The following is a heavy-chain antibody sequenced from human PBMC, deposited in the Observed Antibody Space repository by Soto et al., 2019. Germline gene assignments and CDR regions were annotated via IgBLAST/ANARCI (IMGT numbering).Heavy chain of an antibody. D-gene: IGHD4-4*01. J-gene: IGHJ4*02. CDR1: GFTFTSNG. Sequence: ASVKVSCKASGFTFTSNGISWVRQAPGQGLEWMGRISTNSGNTNDAQKVQGRVTMTTETSTATAYMELRSLRSDDTAVYYCARDRDHSLDKWGQGTQVTVSS. CDR3: ARDRDHSLDK. V-gene: IGHV1-18*01. CDR2: ISTNSGNT.